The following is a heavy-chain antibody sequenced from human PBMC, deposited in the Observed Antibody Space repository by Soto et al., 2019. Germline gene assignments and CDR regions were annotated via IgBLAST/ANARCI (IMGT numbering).Heavy chain of an antibody. Sequence: QLQLQESGSGLVKPSQTLSLTCAVSGGSINSGGYPWSWVRQPPGKGLEWIGYIYHSGSTYYNPSLSSRVTISVDTSKNQFSLKLNSVTAADTAVYYCARARGNMITFGGVVEPAYYFDYWGQGTLVTVSS. D-gene: IGHD3-16*02. CDR2: IYHSGST. J-gene: IGHJ4*02. V-gene: IGHV4-30-2*01. CDR1: GGSINSGGYP. CDR3: ARARGNMITFGGVVEPAYYFDY.